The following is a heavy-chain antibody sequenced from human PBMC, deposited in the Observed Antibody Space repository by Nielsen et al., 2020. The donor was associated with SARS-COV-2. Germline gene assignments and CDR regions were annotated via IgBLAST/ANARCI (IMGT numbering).Heavy chain of an antibody. CDR3: TRDTGYSSGWSDF. D-gene: IGHD6-19*01. V-gene: IGHV4-39*07. CDR2: IYYSGTT. J-gene: IGHJ5*01. Sequence: SETLSLTCTVSGGSISSSSYYWGWFRQPPGKGLEWPGNIYYSGTTYYNSSLQSRVTISIDTSKSQFSLKLSSVTAADSAVYYCTRDTGYSSGWSDFWGRGTLVTVSS. CDR1: GGSISSSSYY.